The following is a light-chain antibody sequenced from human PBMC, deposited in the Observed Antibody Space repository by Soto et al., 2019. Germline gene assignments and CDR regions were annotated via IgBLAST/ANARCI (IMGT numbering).Light chain of an antibody. CDR3: QSYDSSLSVVV. Sequence: QSVLTQPPSVYGAARQRVTISCTGSSSNIGAGYDVHWYQQLPGTAPKHLIYGNSNRPSGVPDRFSGSKSGTSASLAITGLQAEDEADYYCQSYDSSLSVVVFGGGTKLTVL. J-gene: IGLJ2*01. CDR1: SSNIGAGYD. V-gene: IGLV1-40*01. CDR2: GNS.